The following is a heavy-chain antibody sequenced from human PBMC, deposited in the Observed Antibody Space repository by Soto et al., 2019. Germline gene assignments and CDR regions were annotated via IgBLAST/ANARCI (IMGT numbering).Heavy chain of an antibody. CDR1: GFTFSSYA. CDR3: AKDREDIVVVPAAITGNDY. V-gene: IGHV3-23*01. Sequence: GGSLRLSCAASGFTFSSYAMSWVRQAPGKGLEWVSAISGSGGSTYYADSMKGRFTISRDNSKNTLYLQMNSLRAEDTAIYYCAKDREDIVVVPAAITGNDYWGQGTLVTVSS. J-gene: IGHJ4*02. D-gene: IGHD2-2*02. CDR2: ISGSGGST.